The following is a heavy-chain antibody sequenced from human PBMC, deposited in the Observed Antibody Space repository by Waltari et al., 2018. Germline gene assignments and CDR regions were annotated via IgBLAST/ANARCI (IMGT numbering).Heavy chain of an antibody. J-gene: IGHJ6*03. CDR3: ARVGQQPTRYMDV. D-gene: IGHD6-13*01. CDR1: GYSISSGYY. V-gene: IGHV4-38-2*02. CDR2: IHNSGST. Sequence: QVQLQESGPGLVKPSETLSLTCSVSGYSISSGYYWGWIRQPPGKGLEWIGSIHNSGSTYYNPSLQSRVTISGDTSKNQFSLKLTSVTAADTAVYYCARVGQQPTRYMDVWGKGTTVTVSS.